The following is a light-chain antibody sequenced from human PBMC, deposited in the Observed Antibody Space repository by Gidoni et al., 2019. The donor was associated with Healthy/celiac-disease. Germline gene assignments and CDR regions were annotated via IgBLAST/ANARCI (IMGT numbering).Light chain of an antibody. CDR1: QGISNY. CDR2: AAS. V-gene: IGKV1-27*01. J-gene: IGKJ1*01. Sequence: DIQMTQSPSSLSASVGDRVTITCRASQGISNYLAWYQQKPGKVPKLLIYAASTLQSVVPSRFSGSGSGTDFTLTISSLQPEDVATYYCQKYNSAPQFGQGTKVEIK. CDR3: QKYNSAPQ.